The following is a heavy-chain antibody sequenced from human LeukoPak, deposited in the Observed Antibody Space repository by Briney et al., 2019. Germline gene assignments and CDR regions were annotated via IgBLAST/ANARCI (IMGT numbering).Heavy chain of an antibody. J-gene: IGHJ2*01. D-gene: IGHD6-13*01. Sequence: SGPTLVKPTQTLTLTCTLSGFSLRTGGVGVGWIRQPPGKALEWLGLIYWDDDKRYSPPLKNRLTITKDTSKNQVVLTMTNMDPVDTATYYCAHKFRELGYFDLWGRGTLVTVSS. V-gene: IGHV2-5*02. CDR3: AHKFRELGYFDL. CDR2: IYWDDDK. CDR1: GFSLRTGGVG.